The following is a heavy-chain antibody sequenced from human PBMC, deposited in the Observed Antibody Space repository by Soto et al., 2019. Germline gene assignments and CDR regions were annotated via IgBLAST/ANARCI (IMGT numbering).Heavy chain of an antibody. CDR2: IKRDGSTP. CDR3: ERGAINYYYDDV. V-gene: IGHV3-74*01. CDR1: GFTFSDYW. J-gene: IGHJ6*03. Sequence: EVQLVESGGGLVQPGGSLRLSCAASGFTFSDYWMHWVRQAPGKGLEWVSRIKRDGSTPNYADSVKGRFTISRDNAKNTLYFDMNRLSVWDTGDYYRERGAINYYYDDVWCKGTTVTVSS. D-gene: IGHD1-26*01.